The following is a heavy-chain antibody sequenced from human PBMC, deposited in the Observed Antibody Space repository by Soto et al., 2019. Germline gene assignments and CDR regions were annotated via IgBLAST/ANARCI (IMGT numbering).Heavy chain of an antibody. V-gene: IGHV4-39*01. CDR3: ARLEGPATISYYFDF. D-gene: IGHD3-3*01. Sequence: SETLSLTCSVSDDSINSDKYYWGWIRQPPGKGLEWIGSVYYRGNAYYNPSLQTRVTISLDKSKSQFSLKLNSVTAADSAVYFCARLEGPATISYYFDFWGPGALVTVSS. CDR2: VYYRGNA. J-gene: IGHJ4*02. CDR1: DDSINSDKYY.